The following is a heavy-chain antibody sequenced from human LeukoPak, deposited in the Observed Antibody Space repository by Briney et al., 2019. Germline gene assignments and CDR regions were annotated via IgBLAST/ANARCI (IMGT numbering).Heavy chain of an antibody. CDR3: ARGLPAPADQYYMDV. D-gene: IGHD2-2*01. V-gene: IGHV1-69*13. J-gene: IGHJ6*03. CDR1: GGTFSSYA. CDR2: IIPIFGTT. Sequence: SVKVSCKASGGTFSSYAISWVRQAPGQGLEWMGGIIPIFGTTNYAQKFQGRVTITADESTSTAYMELSSLRSEDTAVYYCARGLPAPADQYYMDVWGKGTTVTVSS.